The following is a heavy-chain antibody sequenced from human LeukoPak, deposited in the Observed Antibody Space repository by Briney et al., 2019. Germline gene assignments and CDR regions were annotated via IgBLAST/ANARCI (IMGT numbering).Heavy chain of an antibody. CDR3: ARDWQSTGGRGYFDY. D-gene: IGHD7-27*01. CDR1: GYTFNSYG. Sequence: ASVKVSCKAPGYTFNSYGISWVRQAPGQGLEWMGWISAYNGNTNYAQKLQGRVTMTTDTSTSTAYMELRSLRSDDTAVYYCARDWQSTGGRGYFDYWGQGTLVTVSS. V-gene: IGHV1-18*01. J-gene: IGHJ4*02. CDR2: ISAYNGNT.